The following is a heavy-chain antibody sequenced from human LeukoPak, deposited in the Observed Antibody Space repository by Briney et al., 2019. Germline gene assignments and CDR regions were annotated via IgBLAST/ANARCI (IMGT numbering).Heavy chain of an antibody. CDR3: AFTYYDFWSGFY. CDR1: GYTFTSYG. V-gene: IGHV1-18*01. Sequence: ASVKVSCKASGYTFTSYGISWVRQAPGQGLEWMGWISAYNGNTNYAQKLQGRVAMTTDTSTSTAYMELRSLRSDDTAVYYCAFTYYDFWSGFYWGQGTLVTVSS. J-gene: IGHJ4*02. CDR2: ISAYNGNT. D-gene: IGHD3-3*01.